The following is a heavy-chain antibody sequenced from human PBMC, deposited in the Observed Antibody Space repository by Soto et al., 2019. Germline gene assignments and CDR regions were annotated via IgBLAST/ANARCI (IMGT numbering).Heavy chain of an antibody. CDR1: GYTFTSHG. V-gene: IGHV1-18*01. CDR2: ITPSNGDT. CDR3: ARMVRGSNIDYYYYMDV. Sequence: QVQLVQSGAEVKKPGASVKVSCKASGYTFTSHGISWVRQAPGQGLEWMAWITPSNGDTNYAQKHLGRVTVTTDTSPSTAYMELRSLRSEDTAVYFCARMVRGSNIDYYYYMDVWGKGTTVTVSS. J-gene: IGHJ6*03. D-gene: IGHD3-10*01.